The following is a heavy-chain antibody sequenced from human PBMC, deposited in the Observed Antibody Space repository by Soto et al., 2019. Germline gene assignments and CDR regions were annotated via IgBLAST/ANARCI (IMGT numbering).Heavy chain of an antibody. V-gene: IGHV1-18*01. CDR2: ISAHNDNT. D-gene: IGHD1-1*01. CDR1: GYTFTTYG. Sequence: QVHLVQSGAEVRKPEASVKVSCKGSGYTFTTYGITWVRQAPGQGREWMGWISAHNDNTNYAQKVQGRVTVTRDTSTSTAYMELRNLRSDDTAVYYCARGRYGDYWGQGALVTVSS. CDR3: ARGRYGDY. J-gene: IGHJ4*02.